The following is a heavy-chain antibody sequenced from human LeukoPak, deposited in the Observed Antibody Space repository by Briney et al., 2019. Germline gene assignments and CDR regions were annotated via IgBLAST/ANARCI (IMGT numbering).Heavy chain of an antibody. J-gene: IGHJ4*02. Sequence: PGGSLRLSCAASGFTFSSYAMHWVRQAPGKGLEWVAVIWYDGSNKYYADSVKGRFTISRDNSKNTLYLQMNSLRAEDTAVYYCARGDSSGWYYFDYWGQGTLVTVSS. V-gene: IGHV3-33*08. D-gene: IGHD6-19*01. CDR2: IWYDGSNK. CDR3: ARGDSSGWYYFDY. CDR1: GFTFSSYA.